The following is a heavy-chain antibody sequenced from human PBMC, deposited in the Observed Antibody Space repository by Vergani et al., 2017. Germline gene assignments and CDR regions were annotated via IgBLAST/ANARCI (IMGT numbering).Heavy chain of an antibody. CDR2: ISSSGSTI. Sequence: EVQLVESGGGLVQPGGSLRLSCAASGFTFSSYEMNWVRQAPGKGLEWVSYISSSGSTIYYADSVKGRFTISRDNAKNSLYLQMNSLRAEDTAVYYCAREPSGTNYYYYYGMDVWGQVTTVTVSS. CDR1: GFTFSSYE. J-gene: IGHJ6*02. CDR3: AREPSGTNYYYYYGMDV. D-gene: IGHD6-19*01. V-gene: IGHV3-48*03.